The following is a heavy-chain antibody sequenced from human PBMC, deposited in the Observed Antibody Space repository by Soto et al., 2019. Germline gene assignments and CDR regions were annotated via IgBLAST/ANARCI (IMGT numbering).Heavy chain of an antibody. V-gene: IGHV3-7*03. J-gene: IGHJ4*02. CDR1: GFTLRSYW. CDR2: IKTDASEK. Sequence: PGGSTRLSCAASGFTLRSYWMSWVRQAPGKGLEWLATIKTDASEKKYVDSVKGRFTVFRDNAKNSLYLQMDSLRAEDTAVYYCAKDREWELPYYFDDWCQGTLVTVSS. D-gene: IGHD1-26*01. CDR3: AKDREWELPYYFDD.